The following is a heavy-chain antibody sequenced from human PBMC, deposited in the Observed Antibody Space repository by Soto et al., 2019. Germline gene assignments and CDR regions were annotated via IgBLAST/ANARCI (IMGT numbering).Heavy chain of an antibody. D-gene: IGHD4-17*01. CDR1: GLIFSNYA. Sequence: EVQLLESGGGLVQPGGSLRLSCAASGLIFSNYAITWVRQAPGKGLEWVSSIGADVPYIHYADSVKGRFTISRDSSKDTVYLQMNNLRADDTAVYYCAKDPNGDYVGAFDAWGHGTLVTVSS. CDR2: IGADVPYI. V-gene: IGHV3-23*01. CDR3: AKDPNGDYVGAFDA. J-gene: IGHJ4*01.